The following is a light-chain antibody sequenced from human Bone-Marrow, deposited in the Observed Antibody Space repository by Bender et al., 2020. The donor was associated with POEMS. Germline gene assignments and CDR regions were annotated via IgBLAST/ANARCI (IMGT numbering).Light chain of an antibody. Sequence: QSALTQPASVSGSPGQSITISCTGTSTDVGGYNYVSWYQQHPGKAPKLMIYVVNDRPSGVSNRFSGSKSGNTASLTISGLQAEDEADYYCSSYASSNTWVFGGGTKLTVL. J-gene: IGLJ3*02. V-gene: IGLV2-14*01. CDR2: VVN. CDR3: SSYASSNTWV. CDR1: STDVGGYNY.